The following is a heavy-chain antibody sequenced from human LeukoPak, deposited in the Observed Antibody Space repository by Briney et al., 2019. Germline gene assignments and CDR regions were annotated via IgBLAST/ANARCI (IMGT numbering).Heavy chain of an antibody. V-gene: IGHV1-69*13. J-gene: IGHJ4*02. CDR2: IIPIFGTA. CDR1: GGTFNSYA. Sequence: SVKVSCKASGGTFNSYAISWVRQAPGQGLEWMGGIIPIFGTANYAQKFQGRVTITADESTSTAYMELSSLRSEDTAVYYCAREGLAGGYYFDYWGQGTLVTVSS. CDR3: AREGLAGGYYFDY. D-gene: IGHD3-16*01.